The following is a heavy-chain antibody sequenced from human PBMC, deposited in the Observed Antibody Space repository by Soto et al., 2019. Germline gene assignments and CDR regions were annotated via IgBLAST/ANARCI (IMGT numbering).Heavy chain of an antibody. D-gene: IGHD2-8*01. CDR3: ATTGWDCTKGVCYEY. J-gene: IGHJ4*02. CDR1: GGILRNYA. Sequence: SGPVCCKGSGGILRNYAITCVRWAPGQGLEWMGGIIPIFGTVNYAQNLQGRVTVTTDTSTSTAYMELRSLRSVVMDVYYCATTGWDCTKGVCYEYWGQGTLVTVSP. V-gene: IGHV1-69*05. CDR2: IIPIFGTV.